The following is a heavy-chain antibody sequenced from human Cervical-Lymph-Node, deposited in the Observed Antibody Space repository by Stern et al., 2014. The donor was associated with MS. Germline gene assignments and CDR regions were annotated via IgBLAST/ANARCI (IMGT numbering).Heavy chain of an antibody. CDR2: ISAGGDT. D-gene: IGHD6-19*01. Sequence: VKLVQSGAEVKKPGASVKVSCKTSGDSFTTYAMHWVRRAPGQWLEWLGWISAGGDTKYSQKFQDRVTITRDPSASTAYMEVSSLKSEDTAIYYCASAGGWYEPDYWGQGTLVTVSS. CDR3: ASAGGWYEPDY. V-gene: IGHV1-3*01. J-gene: IGHJ4*02. CDR1: GDSFTTYA.